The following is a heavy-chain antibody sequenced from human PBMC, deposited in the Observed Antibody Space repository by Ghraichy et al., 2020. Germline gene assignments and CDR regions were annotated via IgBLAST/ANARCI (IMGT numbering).Heavy chain of an antibody. CDR1: GGSISSSSYY. CDR3: ARQQGSSGWYLRVPDY. Sequence: SETLSLTCTVSGGSISSSSYYWGWIRQPPGKGLEWIGSIYYSGSTYYNPSLKSRVTISVDTSKNQFSLKLSSVTAADTAVYYCARQQGSSGWYLRVPDYWGQGTLVTVSS. V-gene: IGHV4-39*01. J-gene: IGHJ4*02. D-gene: IGHD6-19*01. CDR2: IYYSGST.